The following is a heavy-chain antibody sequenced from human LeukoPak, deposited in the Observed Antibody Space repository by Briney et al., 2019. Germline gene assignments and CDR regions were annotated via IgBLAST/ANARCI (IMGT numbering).Heavy chain of an antibody. CDR2: IRSKPFGGTA. CDR3: TRVLSPWQWLRVGWFDP. J-gene: IGHJ5*02. CDR1: GFTFVDYP. D-gene: IGHD6-19*01. V-gene: IGHV3-49*04. Sequence: GGSLRLSCAASGFTFVDYPMSWVRQAPGKGLEWVGFIRSKPFGGTAEYAASVKGRFIISRDDSTNIAYLQMNSLKTEDTAVYYCTRVLSPWQWLRVGWFDPWGQGTLVTVSS.